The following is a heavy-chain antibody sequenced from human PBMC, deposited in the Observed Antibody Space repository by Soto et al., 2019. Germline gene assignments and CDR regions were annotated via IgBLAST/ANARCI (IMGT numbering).Heavy chain of an antibody. J-gene: IGHJ4*02. Sequence: GGSLRLSCAASGFTFSSYAMHWVRRAPGKGLEWVALISYDGSDKDYADSVKGRFTISRDNSRNTLFLQMSSLRAEDTAVYYCARDYYKYYDSSGYYRSPAYWGQGTLVTVSS. CDR3: ARDYYKYYDSSGYYRSPAY. V-gene: IGHV3-30-3*01. CDR2: ISYDGSDK. CDR1: GFTFSSYA. D-gene: IGHD3-22*01.